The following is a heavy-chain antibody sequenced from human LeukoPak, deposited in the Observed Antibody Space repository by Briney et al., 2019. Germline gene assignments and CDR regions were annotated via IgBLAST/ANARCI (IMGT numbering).Heavy chain of an antibody. V-gene: IGHV3-30*04. CDR2: ISYDGSNK. CDR3: ARAPAELDAFDI. Sequence: GRSLRLSCAASGFTFSSYAMHWVRQAPGKGLEWVAVISYDGSNKYYADSAKGRFTISRDNSKNTLYLQMNSLRAEDTAVYYCARAPAELDAFDIWGQGTMVTVSS. CDR1: GFTFSSYA. J-gene: IGHJ3*02. D-gene: IGHD1-7*01.